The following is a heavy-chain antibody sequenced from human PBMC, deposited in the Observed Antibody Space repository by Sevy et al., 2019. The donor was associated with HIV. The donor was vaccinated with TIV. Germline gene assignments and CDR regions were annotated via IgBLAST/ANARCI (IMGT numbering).Heavy chain of an antibody. J-gene: IGHJ4*02. CDR3: ARDSRFYYDSSGYYKEMVY. CDR2: ISAYNGNT. Sequence: ASVKVSCKASGYTFTSYGISWVRQAPGQGLEWMGWISAYNGNTNYAQKLQGRVTMTTDTSTSTAYKELRSLRSDDTAVYYCARDSRFYYDSSGYYKEMVYWGQGTLVTVSS. D-gene: IGHD3-22*01. CDR1: GYTFTSYG. V-gene: IGHV1-18*04.